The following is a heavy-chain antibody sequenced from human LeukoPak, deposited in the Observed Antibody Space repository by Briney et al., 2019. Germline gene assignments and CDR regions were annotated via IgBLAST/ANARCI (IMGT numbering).Heavy chain of an antibody. D-gene: IGHD3-10*01. J-gene: IGHJ4*02. Sequence: PGGSLRLSCAASGFTLSSYSMNWVRQAPGKGLEWVSSISSSSSYIYYADSVKGRFTISRDNAKNSLYLQMNSLRAEDTAVYYCARELRITMVRGVIYADYWGQGTLVTVSS. CDR1: GFTLSSYS. CDR2: ISSSSSYI. V-gene: IGHV3-21*01. CDR3: ARELRITMVRGVIYADY.